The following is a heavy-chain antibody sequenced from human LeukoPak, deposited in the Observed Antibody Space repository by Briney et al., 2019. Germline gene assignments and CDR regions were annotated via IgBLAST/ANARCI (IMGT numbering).Heavy chain of an antibody. Sequence: GGSLRLSCAASGFTFSDYYMSWIRQAPGKGLEWVSYISSSGSTIYYADSVKGRFTISRDNAKNSLYLRMNSLRAEDTAVYYCAREHVMEGSSWYLGQYYYYYYGMDVWGQGTTVTVSS. CDR2: ISSSGSTI. CDR1: GFTFSDYY. CDR3: AREHVMEGSSWYLGQYYYYYYGMDV. V-gene: IGHV3-11*01. J-gene: IGHJ6*02. D-gene: IGHD6-13*01.